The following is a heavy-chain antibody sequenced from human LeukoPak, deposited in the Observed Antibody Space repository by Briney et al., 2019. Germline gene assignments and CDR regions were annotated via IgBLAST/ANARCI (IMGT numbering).Heavy chain of an antibody. CDR1: GGSISSYY. V-gene: IGHV4-59*08. CDR3: ARQGAAHNWFDP. Sequence: DPSETLSLTCTVSGGSISSYYWSWIRQSPGKGLEWIGYIYYSGSTNYNPSLKSRVTISVDTSKNQFSLKLSSVTAADTAVYYCARQGAAHNWFDPWGQGTLVTVSS. D-gene: IGHD1-26*01. CDR2: IYYSGST. J-gene: IGHJ5*02.